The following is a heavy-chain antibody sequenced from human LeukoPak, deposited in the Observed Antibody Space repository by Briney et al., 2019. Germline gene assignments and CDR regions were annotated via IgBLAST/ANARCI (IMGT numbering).Heavy chain of an antibody. Sequence: GASVKVSCKASGYTSGYTFSSNTINWVRQAPGQGLEWMGGIIPIFGTANYAQKFQGRVTITADKSTSTAYMELSSLRSEDTAVYYCARDRTAVAGWEDYYYYMDVWGKGTTVTVSS. CDR3: ARDRTAVAGWEDYYYYMDV. CDR1: GYTSGYTFSSNT. V-gene: IGHV1-69*06. J-gene: IGHJ6*03. D-gene: IGHD6-19*01. CDR2: IIPIFGTA.